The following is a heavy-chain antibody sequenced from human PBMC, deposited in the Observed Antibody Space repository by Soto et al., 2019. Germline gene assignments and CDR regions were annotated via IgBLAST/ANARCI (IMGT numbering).Heavy chain of an antibody. J-gene: IGHJ4*02. D-gene: IGHD6-13*01. Sequence: GXSAKVSTKASGYTFTSYGLSWVRQAPVQGLQWMGWISAYNGNTDYAQKLQGRVTMTTDTSTSTAYMELRSLRSDDTAVYYCERDRNPVGAAAGTGYWGQGTLGTVYS. CDR1: GYTFTSYG. CDR3: ERDRNPVGAAAGTGY. V-gene: IGHV1-18*01. CDR2: ISAYNGNT.